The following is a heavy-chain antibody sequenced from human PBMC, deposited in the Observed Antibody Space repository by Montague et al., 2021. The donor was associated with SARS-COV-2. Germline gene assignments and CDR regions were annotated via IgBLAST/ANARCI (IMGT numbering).Heavy chain of an antibody. J-gene: IGHJ4*02. D-gene: IGHD5-24*01. V-gene: IGHV3-23*01. CDR2: ISGSADIT. CDR3: AKDREVATGGLYYFDY. Sequence: SLRLSCAASGFTFRNYAMIWVRQAPGKGLEWVSGISGSADITYYADSVKGRFTISRDNSKNTLYLQMSGLRAGDTAVYYCAKDREVATGGLYYFDYWGQGTLVTVSS. CDR1: GFTFRNYA.